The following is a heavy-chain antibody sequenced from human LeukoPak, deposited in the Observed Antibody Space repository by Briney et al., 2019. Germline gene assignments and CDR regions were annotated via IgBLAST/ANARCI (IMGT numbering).Heavy chain of an antibody. Sequence: ASVKVSCKVSGYTFTSYGISWVRQAPGQGLEWMGWISAYNGNTNYAQKLQGRVTMTTDTSTSTAYMELRSLRSDDTAVYYCARDLFAMSDILTGYYPNYGMDVWGQGTTVTVSS. CDR1: GYTFTSYG. CDR3: ARDLFAMSDILTGYYPNYGMDV. V-gene: IGHV1-18*01. CDR2: ISAYNGNT. J-gene: IGHJ6*02. D-gene: IGHD3-9*01.